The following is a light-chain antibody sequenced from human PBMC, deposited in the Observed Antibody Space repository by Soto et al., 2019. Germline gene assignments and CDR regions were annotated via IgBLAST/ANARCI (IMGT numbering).Light chain of an antibody. V-gene: IGLV2-14*01. CDR2: EVT. J-gene: IGLJ1*01. CDR3: SSHTSGDTRV. Sequence: QSALTQPASVSGSPGQSIAISCTGTSSDVGVYDYVSWYQQHPDKAPKLIIYEVTKRPSGVSNRFSGSKSGNTASLTISWLQPDDEADYYCSSHTSGDTRVFGSGTKLTVL. CDR1: SSDVGVYDY.